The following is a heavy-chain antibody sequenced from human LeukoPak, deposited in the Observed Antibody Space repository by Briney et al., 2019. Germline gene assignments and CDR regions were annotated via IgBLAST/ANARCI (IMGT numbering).Heavy chain of an antibody. V-gene: IGHV4-59*12. J-gene: IGHJ4*02. Sequence: ASETLSLTCTVSGGSISSYYWSWIRQPPGKGLEWIGYIYYSGSTNYNPSLKSRVTISVDRSKNQFSLKLSSVTAADTAVYYCARARRDYYGSGGRRYYFDYWGQGTLVTVSS. D-gene: IGHD3-10*01. CDR2: IYYSGST. CDR3: ARARRDYYGSGGRRYYFDY. CDR1: GGSISSYY.